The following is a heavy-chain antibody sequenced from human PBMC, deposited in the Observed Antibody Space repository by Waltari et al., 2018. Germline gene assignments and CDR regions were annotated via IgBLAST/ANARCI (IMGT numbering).Heavy chain of an antibody. D-gene: IGHD3-10*01. V-gene: IGHV3-21*01. CDR3: ASLGFLMRGSGSSSDAFDI. J-gene: IGHJ3*02. CDR1: GFTFSSYS. Sequence: EVQLVESGGGLVKPGGSLRLSCAASGFTFSSYSMNWVRQAPGKGLEWVSSISSSSSYIYYADSVKGRFTISRDNAKNSLYLQMNSLRAEDTAVYYCASLGFLMRGSGSSSDAFDIWGQGTMVTVSS. CDR2: ISSSSSYI.